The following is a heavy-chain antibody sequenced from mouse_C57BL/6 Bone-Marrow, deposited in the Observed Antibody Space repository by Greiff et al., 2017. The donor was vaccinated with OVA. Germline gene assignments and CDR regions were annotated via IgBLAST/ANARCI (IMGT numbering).Heavy chain of an antibody. Sequence: EVQVVESGGGLVQPKGSLKLSCAASGFSFNTYAMNWVRQAPGKGLEWVARIRSKSNNYATYYADSVKDRFTISRDDSESMLYLQMNNLKTEDTAMYYCVRLFLYFDVWGTGTTVTVSS. J-gene: IGHJ1*03. CDR1: GFSFNTYA. V-gene: IGHV10-1*01. CDR3: VRLFLYFDV. CDR2: IRSKSNNYAT.